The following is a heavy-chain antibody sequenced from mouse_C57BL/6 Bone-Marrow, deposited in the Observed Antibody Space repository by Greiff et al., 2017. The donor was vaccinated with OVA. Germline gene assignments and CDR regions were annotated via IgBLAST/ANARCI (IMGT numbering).Heavy chain of an antibody. D-gene: IGHD2-5*01. V-gene: IGHV1-26*01. CDR1: GYTFTDYY. CDR3: ARVGAYYSKGWFAY. J-gene: IGHJ3*01. Sequence: EVQLQQSGPELVKPGASVKISCKASGYTFTDYYMNWVKQSHGKSLEWIGDIIPNNGFTNYNQKFKGKATLTVDKSSSTAYMELRSLTSEDSAVYYCARVGAYYSKGWFAYWGQGTLVTVSA. CDR2: IIPNNGFT.